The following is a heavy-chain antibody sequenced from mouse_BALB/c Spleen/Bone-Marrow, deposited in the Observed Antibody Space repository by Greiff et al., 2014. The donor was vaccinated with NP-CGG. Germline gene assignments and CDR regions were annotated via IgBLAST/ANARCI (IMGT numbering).Heavy chain of an antibody. J-gene: IGHJ3*01. Sequence: EVHLVESGGGLVKSGGSLKLSCAASGFTFSNYGMSWVRQTPEKRLEWVATISGGGSYTFYSDSVKGRFTISRDNAKNNLYLQLRSLRSEDTALYYCARHAYYDQTEVSFVYWGQGTLVTVSA. D-gene: IGHD2-4*01. CDR2: ISGGGSYT. CDR1: GFTFSNYG. V-gene: IGHV5-9-2*01. CDR3: ARHAYYDQTEVSFVY.